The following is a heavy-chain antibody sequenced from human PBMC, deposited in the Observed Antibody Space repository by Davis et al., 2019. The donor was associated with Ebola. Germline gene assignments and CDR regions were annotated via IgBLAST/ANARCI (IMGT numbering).Heavy chain of an antibody. CDR3: ARGGNWFDP. V-gene: IGHV4-30-2*01. Sequence: SETLSLTCAVSGGSISSGGYSWSWIRQPPGKGLEWIGYIYHSGSTYYNPSPKSRVTISVDRSKNQFSLKLSSVTAADTAVYYCARGGNWFDPWGQGTLVTVSS. CDR1: GGSISSGGYS. J-gene: IGHJ5*02. CDR2: IYHSGST.